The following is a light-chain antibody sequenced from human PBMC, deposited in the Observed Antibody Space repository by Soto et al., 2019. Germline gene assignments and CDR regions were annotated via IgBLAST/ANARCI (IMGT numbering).Light chain of an antibody. V-gene: IGKV3D-15*01. J-gene: IGKJ5*01. CDR1: QSISDT. CDR2: GAS. CDR3: QQYKNWPT. Sequence: EIVMTQSPATLSVSAWGRATLSCRASQSISDTLAWYQHKPGRPPRLLIDGASSRATDIPGRFSGGGSGTDFTLTISSLQSEDFAVYYCQQYKNWPTFGQGTRLEIK.